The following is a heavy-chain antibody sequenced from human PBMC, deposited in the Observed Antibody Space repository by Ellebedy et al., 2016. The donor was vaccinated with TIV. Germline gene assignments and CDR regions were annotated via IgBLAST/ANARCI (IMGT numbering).Heavy chain of an antibody. D-gene: IGHD5-12*01. CDR2: ISSRSSYI. J-gene: IGHJ4*02. Sequence: PGGSLRLSCAASGFSFSNYDMNWVRQAPGKGLEWVASISSRSSYIFYADSVKGRFTISRDNAKNSLYLQMDSLRAEDTAVYYCASSLIYSGYDYGDYWGRGTLVTVSS. CDR1: GFSFSNYD. V-gene: IGHV3-21*01. CDR3: ASSLIYSGYDYGDY.